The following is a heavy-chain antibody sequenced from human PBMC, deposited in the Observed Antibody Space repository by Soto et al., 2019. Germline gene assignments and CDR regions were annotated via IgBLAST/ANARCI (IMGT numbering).Heavy chain of an antibody. J-gene: IGHJ6*02. Sequence: SETLSLTCAVYGGSFSGYYWSWIRQPPGKGLEWIGEINHSGSTNYNPSLKSRVTISVDTSKNQFSLKLSSVTAADTAVYYCARGVYYYGMDVWGQGTTVTVSS. CDR3: ARGVYYYGMDV. CDR1: GGSFSGYY. V-gene: IGHV4-34*01. CDR2: INHSGST.